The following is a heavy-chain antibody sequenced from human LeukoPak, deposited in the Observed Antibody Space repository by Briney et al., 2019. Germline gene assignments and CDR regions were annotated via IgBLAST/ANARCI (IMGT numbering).Heavy chain of an antibody. CDR1: GGSINSYY. J-gene: IGHJ5*02. CDR3: ARVFGCESSGYSRFDP. CDR2: IYYSGST. Sequence: SETLSLTCTVSGGSINSYYWSWIRQPPGKGLEWIGYIYYSGSTNYNPSLKSRVTLSIDTSKNQFSLILSSVTAADTAVYYCARVFGCESSGYSRFDPWGQGTLVTVSS. V-gene: IGHV4-59*01. D-gene: IGHD3-22*01.